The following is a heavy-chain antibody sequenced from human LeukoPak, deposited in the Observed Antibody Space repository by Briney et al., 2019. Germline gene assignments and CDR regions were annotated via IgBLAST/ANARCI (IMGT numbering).Heavy chain of an antibody. CDR3: ARVAVLWFGEFSFPDY. CDR2: INPNSGGT. CDR1: GYTFTGYY. Sequence: ASVKVSCKASGYTFTGYYMHWVRQAPGQGLEWMGWINPNSGGTNYAQKFQGRVTMTRDTSISTAYMELSRLRSDDTAVYYCARVAVLWFGEFSFPDYWGQGTLVTVSS. J-gene: IGHJ4*02. V-gene: IGHV1-2*02. D-gene: IGHD3-10*01.